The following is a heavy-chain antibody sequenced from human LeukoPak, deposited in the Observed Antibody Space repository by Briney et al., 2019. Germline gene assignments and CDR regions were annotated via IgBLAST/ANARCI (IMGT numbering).Heavy chain of an antibody. D-gene: IGHD1-1*01. CDR3: SRITTNGYFEY. CDR1: GFTFSSFW. Sequence: GGSLRLSCSASGFTFSSFWMGWVRQAPGKGLEWVASIRWDDERHHVDSVTGRFSVSRDNAKNALYLQMNSLRAEDTAVYFCSRITTNGYFEYWGQGALVTVSS. V-gene: IGHV3-7*01. CDR2: IRWDDER. J-gene: IGHJ4*02.